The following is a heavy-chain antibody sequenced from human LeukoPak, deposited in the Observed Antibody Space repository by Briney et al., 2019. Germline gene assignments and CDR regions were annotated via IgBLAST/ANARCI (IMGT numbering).Heavy chain of an antibody. D-gene: IGHD3-3*01. J-gene: IGHJ4*02. V-gene: IGHV3-23*01. CDR3: AKASRITIFGGIFSFDY. CDR2: ISGSGGST. CDR1: GFTFSSYA. Sequence: GGSLRLSCAASGFTFSSYAMSWVRQAPGKGLEWVSAISGSGGSTYYADSVKGRFTISRDNSKNTLYLQMNSLRAEDMAVYYCAKASRITIFGGIFSFDYWGQGTLVTVSS.